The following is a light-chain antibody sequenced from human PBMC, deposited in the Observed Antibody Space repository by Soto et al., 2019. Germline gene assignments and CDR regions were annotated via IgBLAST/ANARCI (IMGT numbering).Light chain of an antibody. J-gene: IGLJ1*01. CDR2: EVS. CDR3: TSYAGSLYV. Sequence: QSALTQPPSASGSPGQSVTISCTGTSSDVGGYNYVSWYQQHPGKAPKLMIYEVSKRPSGVPDRFSGSKSGKTAFLTVSGLQAEDEAYHYCTSYAGSLYVFGTGTKVTVL. V-gene: IGLV2-8*01. CDR1: SSDVGGYNY.